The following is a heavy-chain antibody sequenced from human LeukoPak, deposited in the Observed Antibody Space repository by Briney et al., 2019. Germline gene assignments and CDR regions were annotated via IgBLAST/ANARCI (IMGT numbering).Heavy chain of an antibody. D-gene: IGHD6-13*01. CDR2: IIPILGIA. V-gene: IGHV1-69*04. CDR1: GGTFSSYA. J-gene: IGHJ5*02. Sequence: SVKVSCKASGGTFSSYAISWVRQAPGQGLEWMGRIIPILGIANYAQKFQGRVTITADKSTSTAYMELSSLRSEDTAVYYCARGIIAAAGTDWFDPWGQGTLVTVSS. CDR3: ARGIIAAAGTDWFDP.